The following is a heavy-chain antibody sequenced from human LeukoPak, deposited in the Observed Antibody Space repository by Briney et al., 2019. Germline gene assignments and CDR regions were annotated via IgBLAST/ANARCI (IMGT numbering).Heavy chain of an antibody. V-gene: IGHV3-21*01. D-gene: IGHD1-26*01. J-gene: IGHJ4*02. CDR1: GFTFSSYS. CDR2: ISSSSSYI. CDR3: ARDLDSVVGATGFDY. Sequence: SGGSLRLSCAASGFTFSSYSMNWVRQAPGKGLEWVSSISSSSSYIYYADPVKGRFTISRDNAKNSLYLQMNSLRAEDTAVYYCARDLDSVVGATGFDYWGQGTLVTVSS.